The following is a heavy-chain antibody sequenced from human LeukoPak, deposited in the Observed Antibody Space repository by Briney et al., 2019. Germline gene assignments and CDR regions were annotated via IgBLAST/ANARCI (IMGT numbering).Heavy chain of an antibody. J-gene: IGHJ3*02. Sequence: SQTLSLTCAISGDSVSSNSVAWNWIRQSPSRGLEWLGRTFYRSKWYNDYAVSVKSRITINPDISKNQFSLQLSSVTPEDTAVYYCARGKYSAFDIWGQGTMVTVSS. CDR3: ARGKYSAFDI. D-gene: IGHD2/OR15-2a*01. V-gene: IGHV6-1*01. CDR1: GDSVSSNSVA. CDR2: TFYRSKWYN.